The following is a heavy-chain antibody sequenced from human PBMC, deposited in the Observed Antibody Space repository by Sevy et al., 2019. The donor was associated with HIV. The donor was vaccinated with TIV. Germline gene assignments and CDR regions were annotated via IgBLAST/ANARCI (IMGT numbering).Heavy chain of an antibody. CDR2: IYSGGST. V-gene: IGHV3-53*01. D-gene: IGHD1-7*01. Sequence: GGSLRLSCAASGFTVSSNYMSWVRQAPGKGLEWVSVIYSGGSTYYADSVKGRFTISRDNSKNTLYLQMNSLRVEDTAVYYCARDQRDWNSLGGYYYYYGMDVWGQGTTVTVSS. J-gene: IGHJ6*02. CDR1: GFTVSSNY. CDR3: ARDQRDWNSLGGYYYYYGMDV.